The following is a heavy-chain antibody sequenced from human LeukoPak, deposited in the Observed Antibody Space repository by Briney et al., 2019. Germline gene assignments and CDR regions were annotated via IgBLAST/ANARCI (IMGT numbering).Heavy chain of an antibody. CDR3: TRHDYGGHYYYGMDV. Sequence: PGGSLKLSCAASGLTFSGSAMHWVRQASGKGLEWVGRIRSKANSYATAYAASVKGRFTISRDDSKNTAYLQMNSLKTEDTAVYYCTRHDYGGHYYYGMDVWGKGTTVTVSS. CDR1: GLTFSGSA. V-gene: IGHV3-73*01. D-gene: IGHD4-23*01. J-gene: IGHJ6*04. CDR2: IRSKANSYAT.